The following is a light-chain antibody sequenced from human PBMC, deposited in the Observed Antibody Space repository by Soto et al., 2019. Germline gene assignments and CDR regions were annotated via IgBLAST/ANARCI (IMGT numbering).Light chain of an antibody. Sequence: QSALTQPPSASGSPGQSVTISCTGTSSDVGGYNYVSWYQQHPGKAPKLIIYEVTKRPSGVPDRFSGSKSGNTAFMTVSRLQAEDEADYYCTSFAGRIIPFGTGTKLTVL. CDR1: SSDVGGYNY. CDR3: TSFAGRIIP. CDR2: EVT. V-gene: IGLV2-8*01. J-gene: IGLJ1*01.